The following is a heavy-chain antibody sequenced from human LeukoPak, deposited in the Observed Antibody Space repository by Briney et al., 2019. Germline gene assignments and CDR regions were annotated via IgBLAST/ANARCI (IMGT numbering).Heavy chain of an antibody. CDR3: ARRGDSGFFYAMDV. V-gene: IGHV4-59*08. Sequence: SETLFLTCTVSGGSTTSSYWSWIRQPPGRGLEWIGYIYYSGSINYNPSLKSRVTISLDTSKNQFSLKLSSVTAADTAVYYCARRGDSGFFYAMDVWGQGTTVTVSS. J-gene: IGHJ6*01. D-gene: IGHD2-21*01. CDR1: GGSTTSSY. CDR2: IYYSGSI.